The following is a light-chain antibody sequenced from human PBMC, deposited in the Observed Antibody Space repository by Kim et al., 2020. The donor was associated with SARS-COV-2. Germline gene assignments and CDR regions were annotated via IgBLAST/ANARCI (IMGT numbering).Light chain of an antibody. Sequence: GQSITISCTGTSNDVGGYNDVSWYQQHPGKAPKLMIYDVSKRPSGVSNRFSGSKSGNTASLTISGLQAEDEADYYCSSYTSSSTWVFGGGTQLTVL. CDR3: SSYTSSSTWV. V-gene: IGLV2-14*04. CDR1: SNDVGGYND. J-gene: IGLJ3*02. CDR2: DVS.